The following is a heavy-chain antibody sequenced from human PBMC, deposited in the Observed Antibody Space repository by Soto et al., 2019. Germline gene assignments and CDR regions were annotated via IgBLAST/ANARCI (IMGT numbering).Heavy chain of an antibody. CDR3: AHTTYYYDSSGYFFTPAY. CDR2: IYWDDDK. J-gene: IGHJ4*02. D-gene: IGHD3-22*01. V-gene: IGHV2-5*02. CDR1: GFSLSTNGVG. Sequence: SGPTLVNPTQTLTLTCTFSGFSLSTNGVGVGWIRQPPGKALEWLALIYWDDDKRYSPSLKSRLTITKDTSKNQVVLTMTNMDPVDTATYYCAHTTYYYDSSGYFFTPAYWGQGTLVTVSS.